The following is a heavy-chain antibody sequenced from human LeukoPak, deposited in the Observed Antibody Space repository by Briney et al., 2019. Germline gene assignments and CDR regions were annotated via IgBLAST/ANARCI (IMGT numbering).Heavy chain of an antibody. J-gene: IGHJ4*02. D-gene: IGHD4-17*01. CDR1: GTRFTRYW. V-gene: IGHV5-10-1*01. CDR3: ARHEGDYAATDY. CDR2: IDPSDSYT. Sequence: GESLKISCKGSGTRFTRYWITWVRKMPGKGLGWMGKIDPSDSYTHYSPSLQGHVTISADKSINTAYLQGSSLKASDTAMYYSARHEGDYAATDYWGQGTLVTVSS.